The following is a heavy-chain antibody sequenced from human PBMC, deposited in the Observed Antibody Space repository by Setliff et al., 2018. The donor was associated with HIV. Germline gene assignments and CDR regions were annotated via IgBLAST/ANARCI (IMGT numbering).Heavy chain of an antibody. V-gene: IGHV4-39*07. CDR2: ISSSGST. J-gene: IGHJ4*02. CDR3: ARDPHYFDTSGHYSWFYFDY. CDR1: GGSMTSSNYC. Sequence: SETLSLTCTVSGGSMTSSNYCWGWIRQSPGRGLEWIGSISSSGSTTYHPSLRSRVTVSAATSKNQFSLKLTSVTAADTAVYFCARDPHYFDTSGHYSWFYFDYWGQGPLVTVS. D-gene: IGHD3-22*01.